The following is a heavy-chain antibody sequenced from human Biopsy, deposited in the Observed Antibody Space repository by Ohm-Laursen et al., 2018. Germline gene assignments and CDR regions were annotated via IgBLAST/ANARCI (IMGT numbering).Heavy chain of an antibody. J-gene: IGHJ4*02. Sequence: TQTLTLTCAFSGFSLTSRGEGVGWLRQPPGKAPEWLALIYWDDDKFYNPSLGSRLTITKDTSKNQVLLIMTNMDPVDTATYFCVHRRMTPSEFDYWGQGTLVTVSS. CDR2: IYWDDDK. CDR1: GFSLTSRGEG. CDR3: VHRRMTPSEFDY. V-gene: IGHV2-5*02.